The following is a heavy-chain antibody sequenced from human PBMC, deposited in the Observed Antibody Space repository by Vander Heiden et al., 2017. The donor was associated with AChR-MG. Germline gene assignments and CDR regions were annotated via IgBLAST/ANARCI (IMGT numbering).Heavy chain of an antibody. V-gene: IGHV3-7*01. D-gene: IGHD3-3*01. CDR3: ARILKYYDFWSGYSGLRDY. CDR1: GFTFSSYW. CDR2: IKQDGSEK. Sequence: EVQLVESGGGLVQPGGSLRLSCAASGFTFSSYWMSWVRQAPGKGLEWVANIKQDGSEKYYVDSVKGRFTISRDNAKNSLYLQMNSLRAEDTAVYYCARILKYYDFWSGYSGLRDYWGQGTLVTVSS. J-gene: IGHJ4*02.